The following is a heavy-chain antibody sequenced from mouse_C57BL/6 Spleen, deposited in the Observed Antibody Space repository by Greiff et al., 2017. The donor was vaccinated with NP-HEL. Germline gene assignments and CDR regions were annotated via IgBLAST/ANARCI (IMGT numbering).Heavy chain of an antibody. CDR2: IYPGSGNT. CDR1: GYTFTDYY. V-gene: IGHV1-76*01. D-gene: IGHD2-5*01. CDR3: ARDYSNYLYYFDY. J-gene: IGHJ2*01. Sequence: QVQLQQSGAELVRPGASVKLSCKASGYTFTDYYINWVKQRPGQGLEWIARIYPGSGNTYYNEKFKGKATLTAEKSSSTAYMQLSSLTSEDSAVYFCARDYSNYLYYFDYWGQGTTLTVSS.